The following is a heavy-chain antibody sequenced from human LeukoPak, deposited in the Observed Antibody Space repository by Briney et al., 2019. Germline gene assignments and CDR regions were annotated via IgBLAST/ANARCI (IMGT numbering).Heavy chain of an antibody. D-gene: IGHD3-3*01. Sequence: ASVKVSCKASGYTFTSYDINWVRQATGQGLEWMGWMNPNSGNTGYAQKFQGRVTITRNTSISTAYMELGSLRSEDAAVYYCARVGDFWSGYYSEFDYWGQGTLVTVSS. V-gene: IGHV1-8*03. J-gene: IGHJ4*02. CDR1: GYTFTSYD. CDR3: ARVGDFWSGYYSEFDY. CDR2: MNPNSGNT.